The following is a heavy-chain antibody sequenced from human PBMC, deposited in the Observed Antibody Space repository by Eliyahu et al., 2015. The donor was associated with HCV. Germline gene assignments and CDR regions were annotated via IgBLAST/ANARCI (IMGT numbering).Heavy chain of an antibody. CDR2: ITGSADTT. CDR3: AKRYDSSGTTWYFQH. J-gene: IGHJ1*01. Sequence: EVQLLESGGGLVQPGGSLRLSCXASGFTFXNYAIYWVRQAPGKGLGWVSTITGSADTTYYADSVKGRFTISRDNSKNTLYLQMNSLRAEDTAVYYCAKRYDSSGTTWYFQHWGQGTLVTVSS. CDR1: GFTFXNYA. V-gene: IGHV3-23*01. D-gene: IGHD3-22*01.